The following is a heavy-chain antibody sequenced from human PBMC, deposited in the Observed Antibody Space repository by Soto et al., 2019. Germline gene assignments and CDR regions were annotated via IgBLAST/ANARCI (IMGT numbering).Heavy chain of an antibody. D-gene: IGHD3-10*01. CDR1: GGSISSGGYY. CDR2: IYYSGST. J-gene: IGHJ6*02. V-gene: IGHV4-31*03. CDR3: ARVRYGSGSYYYGMDV. Sequence: SETLSLTCTVSGGSISSGGYYWSWIRQHPGKGLEWIGYIYYSGSTYYNPSLKSRVTISVDTSKNQFSLKLSSVTAADTAVYYCARVRYGSGSYYYGMDVWGQGTTVTVSS.